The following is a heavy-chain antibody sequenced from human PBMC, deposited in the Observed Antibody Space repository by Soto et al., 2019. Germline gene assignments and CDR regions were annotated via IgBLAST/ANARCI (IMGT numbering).Heavy chain of an antibody. J-gene: IGHJ4*02. D-gene: IGHD2-2*01. CDR2: IIPILGIA. CDR1: GGTFSSYT. V-gene: IGHV1-69*04. Sequence: GASVKVSCKASGGTFSSYTISWVRQAPGQGLEWMGRIIPILGIANYAQKFQGRVTITADKSTSTAYMELSSLRSEDTAVYYCARDLYGAGCSSTSCRFDYWGQGTLVTVSS. CDR3: ARDLYGAGCSSTSCRFDY.